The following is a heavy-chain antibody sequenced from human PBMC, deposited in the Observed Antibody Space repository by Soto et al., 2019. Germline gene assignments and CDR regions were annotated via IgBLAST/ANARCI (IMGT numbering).Heavy chain of an antibody. CDR2: IYTSGST. CDR1: GGSISSYY. V-gene: IGHV4-4*07. Sequence: SETLSLTCTVSGGSISSYYWSWIRQPAGKGLDWIGRIYTSGSTNYNPSLKSRVTMSVDTSKNQFSLKLSSVTAADTAVYYCAREVLDYYDSSGYHFSFDYWGQGTLVTVSS. CDR3: AREVLDYYDSSGYHFSFDY. J-gene: IGHJ4*02. D-gene: IGHD3-22*01.